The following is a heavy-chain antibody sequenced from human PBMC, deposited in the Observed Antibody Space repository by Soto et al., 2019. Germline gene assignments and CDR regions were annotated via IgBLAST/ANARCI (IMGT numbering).Heavy chain of an antibody. D-gene: IGHD4-17*01. CDR2: ISTSSAYT. Sequence: PGGSLRLSCVASGFSFTDYYISWIRQAPGKGLEWVSYISTSSAYTNNADSVRGRFTIFRDNAKNSVYLQMNSLGVDDTAVYYCARSPMTTVTVFDFWGQGTLVTVSS. CDR3: ARSPMTTVTVFDF. CDR1: GFSFTDYY. V-gene: IGHV3-11*03. J-gene: IGHJ4*02.